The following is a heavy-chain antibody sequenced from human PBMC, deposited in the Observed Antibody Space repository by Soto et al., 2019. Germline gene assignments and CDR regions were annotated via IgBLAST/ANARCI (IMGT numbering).Heavy chain of an antibody. CDR1: SGSISSSYY. CDR2: IYYSGST. Sequence: SETLSLTCAVSSGSISSSYYWGWIRQPPGKGLEWIGSIYYSGSTYYNPSLKSRVTISVDTSKNQFSLKLSSVTAADTAVYYCASREITIFGVELDYWGQGTLVTVSS. J-gene: IGHJ4*02. V-gene: IGHV4-39*01. D-gene: IGHD3-3*01. CDR3: ASREITIFGVELDY.